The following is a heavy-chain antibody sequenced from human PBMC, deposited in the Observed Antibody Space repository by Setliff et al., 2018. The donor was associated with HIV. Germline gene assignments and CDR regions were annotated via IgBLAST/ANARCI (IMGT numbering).Heavy chain of an antibody. Sequence: ASVKVSCKASGFTFIGYVFHWVRQAPGQRLEWMGWINAANGKIKYSQKFQDRLTITRDTSASTAYLELTSLRSEDTAVYFCASSDYGDHAHLDYWGQGTLVTVSS. J-gene: IGHJ4*02. CDR3: ASSDYGDHAHLDY. D-gene: IGHD4-17*01. CDR2: INAANGKI. V-gene: IGHV1-3*01. CDR1: GFTFIGYV.